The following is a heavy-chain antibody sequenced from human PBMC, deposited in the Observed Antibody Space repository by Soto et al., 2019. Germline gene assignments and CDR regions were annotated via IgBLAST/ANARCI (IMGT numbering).Heavy chain of an antibody. CDR2: ISGSGGST. J-gene: IGHJ4*02. Sequence: GGSLRLSCAASGFTFSSYAMSWVRQAPGKGLEWVPAISGSGGSTYYADSVKGRFTISRDNSKNTLYLQMNSLRAEDTAVYYCACTVTTGGAFDYWGQGTLVTVSS. D-gene: IGHD4-17*01. CDR3: ACTVTTGGAFDY. V-gene: IGHV3-23*01. CDR1: GFTFSSYA.